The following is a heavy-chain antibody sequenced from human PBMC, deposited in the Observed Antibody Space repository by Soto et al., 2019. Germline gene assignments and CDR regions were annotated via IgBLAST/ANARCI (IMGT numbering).Heavy chain of an antibody. V-gene: IGHV1-8*01. Sequence: QVQLVQSGAEVKKPGASVKVSCKASGYTFTSYDINWVRQATGQGLEWMGWMNPNSGNTGYAQKFQGRDTMTSNTSISTAYMDLSSLRSEDTAVYYCARSHTVTTYYYYYGMDVWGQGTTVTVSS. CDR3: ARSHTVTTYYYYYGMDV. CDR1: GYTFTSYD. D-gene: IGHD3-22*01. CDR2: MNPNSGNT. J-gene: IGHJ6*02.